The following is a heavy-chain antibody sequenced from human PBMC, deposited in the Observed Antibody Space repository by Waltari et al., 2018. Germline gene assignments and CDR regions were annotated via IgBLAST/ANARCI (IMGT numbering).Heavy chain of an antibody. J-gene: IGHJ6*02. D-gene: IGHD3-3*01. CDR1: GFTFSSYS. CDR3: ARVRLTIFGVVPKNLGYGMDV. Sequence: EVQLVESGGGLVKPGGSLRLSCAASGFTFSSYSMNWVRQAPGKGLEWVSSISSSSSYIYYADSVKGRFTISRDNAKNALDLQMNSLRAEDTAVYYCARVRLTIFGVVPKNLGYGMDVWGQGTTVTVSS. CDR2: ISSSSSYI. V-gene: IGHV3-21*01.